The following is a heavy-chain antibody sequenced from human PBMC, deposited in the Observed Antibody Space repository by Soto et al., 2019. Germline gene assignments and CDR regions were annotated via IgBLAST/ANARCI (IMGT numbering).Heavy chain of an antibody. J-gene: IGHJ3*02. CDR3: ARIPNYDSSGHDAFDI. CDR2: INHSGST. CDR1: GGSFSGYY. D-gene: IGHD3-22*01. V-gene: IGHV4-34*01. Sequence: VYGGSFSGYYWSWIRQPPGKGLEWIGEINHSGSTNYNPSLKSRVTISVDTSKNQFSLKLSSVTAADTAVYYCARIPNYDSSGHDAFDIWGQGTMVTVSS.